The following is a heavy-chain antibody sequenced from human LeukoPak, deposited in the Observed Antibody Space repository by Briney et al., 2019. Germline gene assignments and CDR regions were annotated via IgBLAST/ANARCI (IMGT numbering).Heavy chain of an antibody. D-gene: IGHD3-22*01. CDR3: ARGYYDSSGYYSDAFDI. Sequence: LGGSLRLSCAASGFTFSSYWMHWVRQAPGKGLVWVSRINSDGSGTSYADSVKGRFTISRDNAKNTLYLQMNSLRAEDTAVYYCARGYYDSSGYYSDAFDIWGQGTMVTVSS. CDR2: INSDGSGT. J-gene: IGHJ3*02. CDR1: GFTFSSYW. V-gene: IGHV3-74*01.